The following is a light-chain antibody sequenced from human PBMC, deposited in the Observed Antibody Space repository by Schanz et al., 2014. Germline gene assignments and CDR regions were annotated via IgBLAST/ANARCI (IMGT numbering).Light chain of an antibody. J-gene: IGLJ2*01. CDR1: SSNIGAGYV. CDR3: CSYADTYTSLV. CDR2: GNS. V-gene: IGLV1-40*01. Sequence: QSALTQPASVSGSPGQSITISCTGSSSNIGAGYVLHWYQQLPGTAPKLLIYGNSNRPSGVPDRFSGSKSGNTASLTVSGLQAEDEAHYYCCSYADTYTSLVFGGGTKLTVL.